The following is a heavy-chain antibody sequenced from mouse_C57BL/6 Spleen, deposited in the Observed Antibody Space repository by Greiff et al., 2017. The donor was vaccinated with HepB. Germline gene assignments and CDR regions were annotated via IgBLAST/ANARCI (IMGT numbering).Heavy chain of an antibody. J-gene: IGHJ1*03. V-gene: IGHV5-15*01. CDR3: ARQEIYYGSSYGYFDV. D-gene: IGHD1-1*01. CDR1: GFTFSDYG. Sequence: EVKLVESGGGLVQPGGSLKLSCAASGFTFSDYGMAWVRQAPRKGPEWVAFISNLAYSIYYADTVTGRFTISRENAKNTLYLEMSSLRSEDTAMYYCARQEIYYGSSYGYFDVWGTGTTVTVSS. CDR2: ISNLAYSI.